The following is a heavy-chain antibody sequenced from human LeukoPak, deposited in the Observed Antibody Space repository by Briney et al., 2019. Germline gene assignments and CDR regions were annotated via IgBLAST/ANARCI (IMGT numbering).Heavy chain of an antibody. V-gene: IGHV3-23*01. CDR3: AKDGDYVWGSYRYGYFDY. CDR1: GFTFSSYA. CDR2: ISGSGGST. J-gene: IGHJ4*02. D-gene: IGHD3-16*02. Sequence: GGSLRLSCAASGFTFSSYAMSRVRQAPRKGLEWVSAISGSGGSTYYAASVKGRFTISRDNSKNTLYLQMNSLRAEDTAVYYCAKDGDYVWGSYRYGYFDYWGQGTLVTVSS.